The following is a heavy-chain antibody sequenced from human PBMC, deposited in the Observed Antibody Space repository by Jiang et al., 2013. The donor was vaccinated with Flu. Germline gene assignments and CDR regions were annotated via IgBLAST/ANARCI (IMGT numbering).Heavy chain of an antibody. V-gene: IGHV3-33*01. CDR1: GFTFSRYG. D-gene: IGHD2-21*02. Sequence: QLVESGGGVVQPGMSLRLSCAASGFTFSRYGMHWVRQAPGKGLEWVAIIWYDGSKKFYTDSVTGRFTISRDNSKNTLYLQMNSLRDEDTGVYYCARDSDTDYYFDFWGQGTLVTVSS. CDR3: ARDSDTDYYFDF. CDR2: IWYDGSKK. J-gene: IGHJ4*02.